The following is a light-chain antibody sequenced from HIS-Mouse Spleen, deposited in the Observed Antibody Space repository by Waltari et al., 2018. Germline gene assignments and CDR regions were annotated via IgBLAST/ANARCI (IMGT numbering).Light chain of an antibody. CDR2: GKN. V-gene: IGLV3-19*01. J-gene: IGLJ2*01. CDR1: SLRSYY. CDR3: QAWDSSTVV. Sequence: SSELTQDPAVSVALGQTVRITCQGDSLRSYYASWYQQKPGQAPVLVLYGKNNRPSGIPDRFSGASSGNTASLTIGGTQAMDEADYYCQAWDSSTVVFGGGTKLTVL.